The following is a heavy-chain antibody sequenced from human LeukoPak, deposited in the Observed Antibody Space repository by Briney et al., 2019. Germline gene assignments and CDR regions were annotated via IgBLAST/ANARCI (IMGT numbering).Heavy chain of an antibody. CDR2: IIPILGIA. V-gene: IGHV1-69*04. CDR1: GGTFSSYA. Sequence: SVKVSCKASGGTFSSYAISWVRQAPGQGLEWMGRIIPILGIANYAQKFQGRVTITADKSTSTAYMELSSLRSEDTAVYYCARAHYYGSGSYLSWFDPWGQGTLVTVSS. J-gene: IGHJ5*02. D-gene: IGHD3-10*01. CDR3: ARAHYYGSGSYLSWFDP.